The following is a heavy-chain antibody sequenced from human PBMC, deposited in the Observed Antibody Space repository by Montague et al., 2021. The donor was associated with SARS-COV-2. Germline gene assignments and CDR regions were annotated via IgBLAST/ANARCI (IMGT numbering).Heavy chain of an antibody. CDR3: ARDSPNSSGYHVYFDL. CDR1: GGSIGSHY. V-gene: IGHV4-59*11. J-gene: IGHJ2*01. D-gene: IGHD3-22*01. CDR2: VYYSGST. Sequence: SETLSLICTVSGGSIGSHYWSWIRQPPGKGLEWIGYVYYSGSTNYNPSLKSRVTISVDTSKSRFSLKLKSMTSADTAVYYCARDSPNSSGYHVYFDLWGRGTLVTVSS.